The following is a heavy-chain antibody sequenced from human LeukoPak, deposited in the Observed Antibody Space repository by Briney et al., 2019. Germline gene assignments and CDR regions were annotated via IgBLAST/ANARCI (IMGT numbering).Heavy chain of an antibody. D-gene: IGHD1-7*01. Sequence: PGGSLRLSCAASGFSISSYEMSWVRQAPGKGLEWVSYISSSGSTIYYADSVKGRFTISRDNAKNSLYLRMNSLRSEDTAVYYCARVELAPYDYYMDVWGKGTTVTVSS. CDR3: ARVELAPYDYYMDV. J-gene: IGHJ6*03. CDR2: ISSSGSTI. CDR1: GFSISSYE. V-gene: IGHV3-48*03.